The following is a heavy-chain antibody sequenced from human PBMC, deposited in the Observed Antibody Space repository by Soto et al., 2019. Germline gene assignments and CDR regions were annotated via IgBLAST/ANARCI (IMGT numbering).Heavy chain of an antibody. CDR3: ARGRPNVNIVVVPAAPDY. CDR2: MNPNSGNT. Sequence: GASVKVSCKASGYTFTSYDINWVRQATGQGLEWMGWMNPNSGNTGYAQKFQGRVTMTRDTSISTAYMELSSLRSEDTAVYYCARGRPNVNIVVVPAAPDYWGQGTLVTVSS. D-gene: IGHD2-2*01. J-gene: IGHJ4*02. V-gene: IGHV1-8*01. CDR1: GYTFTSYD.